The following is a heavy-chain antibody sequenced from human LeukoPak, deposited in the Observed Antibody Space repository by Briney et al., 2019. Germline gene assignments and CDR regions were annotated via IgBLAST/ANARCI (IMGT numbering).Heavy chain of an antibody. D-gene: IGHD5-18*01. CDR3: ARDGRHSGCSYGWGDY. Sequence: PGGSLRLSCAASGFTFSSYAMHWVRQAPGKGLEWVAVISYDGSNKYYADSVKGRFTISRDNSKNTLYLQMNSLRAEDTAVYYCARDGRHSGCSYGWGDYWGQGTLVTVSS. CDR1: GFTFSSYA. CDR2: ISYDGSNK. J-gene: IGHJ4*02. V-gene: IGHV3-30-3*01.